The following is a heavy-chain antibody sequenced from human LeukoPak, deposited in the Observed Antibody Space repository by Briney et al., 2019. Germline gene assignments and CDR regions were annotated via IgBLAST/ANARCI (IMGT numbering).Heavy chain of an antibody. J-gene: IGHJ4*02. CDR2: IYSSGNT. Sequence: PSETLSLTCTVSGGFITTSSSFWGWIRQPPGKNLEWIGSIYSSGNTYYNPSLKSRVTISVDTSKNQFSLRLSSVTATDAAVYYCARHSGSFYSNFDYWGQGTLVTVSP. CDR1: GGFITTSSSF. V-gene: IGHV4-39*01. D-gene: IGHD1-26*01. CDR3: ARHSGSFYSNFDY.